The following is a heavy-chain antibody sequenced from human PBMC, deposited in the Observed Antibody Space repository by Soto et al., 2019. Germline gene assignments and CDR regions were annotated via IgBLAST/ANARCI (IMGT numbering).Heavy chain of an antibody. CDR2: MYHSGST. Sequence: SETLSLTCAVSGGSISSGGYSWSWIRQPPGKGLEWIGYMYHSGSTYYNPSLKSRVTISVDTSKNQFSLKLSSVTAADTAVYYCARERITMVRGVNVNWFDPWGQGTLVTVSS. J-gene: IGHJ5*02. V-gene: IGHV4-30-2*05. CDR1: GGSISSGGYS. D-gene: IGHD3-10*01. CDR3: ARERITMVRGVNVNWFDP.